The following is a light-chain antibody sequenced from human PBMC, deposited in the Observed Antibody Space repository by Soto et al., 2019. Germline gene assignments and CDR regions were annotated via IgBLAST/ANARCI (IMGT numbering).Light chain of an antibody. V-gene: IGKV3-15*01. Sequence: EVVMTQSPATLSVSPGDRATLSCRASQSVSSDLAWYQQKPGQAPRLLIYGASTRATGIPARFSGSGSGTDFTLTISSLEPEDFALYYCQQGTDWPPGTFGQGTKVDIK. J-gene: IGKJ1*01. CDR1: QSVSSD. CDR3: QQGTDWPPGT. CDR2: GAS.